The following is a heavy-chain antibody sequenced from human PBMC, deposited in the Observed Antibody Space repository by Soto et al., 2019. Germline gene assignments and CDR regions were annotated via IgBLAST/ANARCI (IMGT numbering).Heavy chain of an antibody. Sequence: GGSLRLSCAASGFTFSGYWMSWVRQAPGKGLEWVANIKQDGSEKYYVDSVKGRFTISRDNAKNSLYLQMNSLRAEDTAVYYCARDSLSNYGQRHSGQDYWGQGTLVTVSS. J-gene: IGHJ4*02. CDR2: IKQDGSEK. V-gene: IGHV3-7*01. D-gene: IGHD3-16*01. CDR1: GFTFSGYW. CDR3: ARDSLSNYGQRHSGQDY.